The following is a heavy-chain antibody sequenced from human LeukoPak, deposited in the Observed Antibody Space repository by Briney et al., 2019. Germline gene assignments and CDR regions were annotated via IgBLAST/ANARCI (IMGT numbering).Heavy chain of an antibody. CDR2: IHYSGST. CDR3: ARSFELDYYDSKGEAFDI. Sequence: SETLSLTCAVSGGSISSYYWSWIRQPPGRGLEWIGSIHYSGSTNYNPSLKSRVTISVDTSKNQFSLKLSSVTAADTAVYYCARSFELDYYDSKGEAFDIWGQGTMVTVSS. V-gene: IGHV4-59*01. CDR1: GGSISSYY. J-gene: IGHJ3*02. D-gene: IGHD3-22*01.